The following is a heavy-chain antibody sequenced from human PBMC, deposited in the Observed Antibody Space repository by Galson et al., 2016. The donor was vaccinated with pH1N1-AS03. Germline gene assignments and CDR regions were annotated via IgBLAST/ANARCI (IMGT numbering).Heavy chain of an antibody. CDR2: INWNSGHI. CDR3: AKGQHGYGGSGSIDM. J-gene: IGHJ3*02. V-gene: IGHV3-9*01. CDR1: GFTFGDYA. D-gene: IGHD3-10*01. Sequence: SLRLSCAASGFTFGDYAMHWVRQVPGKGLDWVSHINWNSGHIDYADSVKGRFTLSRDNARSSLYLQMKSLRTEDTGLYFCAKGQHGYGGSGSIDMWGQGTMIIVSS.